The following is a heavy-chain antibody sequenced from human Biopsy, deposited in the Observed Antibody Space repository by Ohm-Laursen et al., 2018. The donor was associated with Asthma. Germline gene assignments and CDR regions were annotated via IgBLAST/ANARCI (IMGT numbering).Heavy chain of an antibody. Sequence: VSVTVSCKVSGYTFIHFAIHWVRQAPGQRLEWMGWINAGDGNTKYSQKFQGRVTITRDTSASTAYMDLRSLRSEDTAMYYCARTYYDFLTGQVHDAFAMWGQGTMVTVSS. D-gene: IGHD3-9*01. J-gene: IGHJ3*02. CDR1: GYTFIHFA. CDR2: INAGDGNT. CDR3: ARTYYDFLTGQVHDAFAM. V-gene: IGHV1-3*01.